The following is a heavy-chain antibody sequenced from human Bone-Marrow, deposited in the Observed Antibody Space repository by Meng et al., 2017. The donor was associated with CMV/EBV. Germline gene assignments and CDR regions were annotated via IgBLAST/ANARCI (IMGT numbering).Heavy chain of an antibody. J-gene: IGHJ6*02. CDR2: ISSSGSTT. CDR1: GFTFSAYE. Sequence: GGSLRLSCAASGFTFSAYEMNWVRQAPGKGLEWVLYISSSGSTTYYADSVKGRFTISRDNSKNTLFLQMNRLRAEDTAVYFCAKDDYGVDVWGQGTTVTVSS. V-gene: IGHV3-48*03. CDR3: AKDDYGVDV.